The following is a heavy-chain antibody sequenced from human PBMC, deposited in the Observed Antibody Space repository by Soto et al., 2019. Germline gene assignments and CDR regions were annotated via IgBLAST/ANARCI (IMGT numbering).Heavy chain of an antibody. CDR2: ISYDGSNR. Sequence: GGSLRLSCAASGFTFNSYALHWVRQAPGKGLEWVAIISYDGSNRYYADSVKGRFTVSRDNSRNTLYLQMNSLRAEDTAVYYCARDRMTYYYGSGSYGHYWGQATLVTVSS. CDR1: GFTFNSYA. J-gene: IGHJ4*02. D-gene: IGHD3-10*01. CDR3: ARDRMTYYYGSGSYGHY. V-gene: IGHV3-30-3*01.